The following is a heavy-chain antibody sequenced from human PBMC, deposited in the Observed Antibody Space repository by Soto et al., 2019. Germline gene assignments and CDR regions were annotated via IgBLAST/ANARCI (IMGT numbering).Heavy chain of an antibody. CDR1: GDTFSIYT. J-gene: IGHJ4*02. Sequence: QVQLVQSGSEVKKPGSSVKVSCKASGDTFSIYTISWVRQAPGQGLEWMGRVIPIFDITSYTQRFQGRVTITADKSTCTVYTELSSLRSQDTAVYYCARDRDNSNWPNFDFWGQGTLVPVSS. CDR3: ARDRDNSNWPNFDF. V-gene: IGHV1-69*02. D-gene: IGHD6-13*01. CDR2: VIPIFDIT.